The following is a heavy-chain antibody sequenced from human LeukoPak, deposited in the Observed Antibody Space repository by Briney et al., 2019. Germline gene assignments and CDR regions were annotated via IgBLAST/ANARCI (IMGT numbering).Heavy chain of an antibody. V-gene: IGHV3-11*01. CDR2: IDTGTSTI. J-gene: IGHJ4*02. CDR3: AKDDRWLQFCC. CDR1: GFTFSDYY. Sequence: PGGSLTLSCAASGFTFSDYYMSWIRQAPGKGLEWVSYIDTGTSTIYYADSVRGRFTISRDNSRNTLYLQMNSLRAEDTAVYYCAKDDRWLQFCCWGQGTLVTVSA. D-gene: IGHD5-24*01.